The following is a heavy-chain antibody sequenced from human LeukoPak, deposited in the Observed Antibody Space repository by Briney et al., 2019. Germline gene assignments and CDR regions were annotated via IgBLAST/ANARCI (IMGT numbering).Heavy chain of an antibody. CDR2: IYHSGST. Sequence: SETLSLTCTVSGGSISTYYWNWIRQPPGKGLEWIGYIYHSGSTSYNPSLQSRVTISVDTSKNQFSLNLNSVTAADTAVYYCARGGAARLHFQNWGQGTLVTVSS. D-gene: IGHD6-6*01. J-gene: IGHJ1*01. CDR3: ARGGAARLHFQN. V-gene: IGHV4-59*01. CDR1: GGSISTYY.